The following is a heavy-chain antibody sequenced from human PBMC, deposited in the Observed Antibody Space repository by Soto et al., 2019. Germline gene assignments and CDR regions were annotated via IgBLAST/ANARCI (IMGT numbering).Heavy chain of an antibody. CDR1: GFTFSSYG. V-gene: IGHV3-30*18. CDR2: ISYDGSNK. CDR3: AKDSNYYYDSSGYYAS. J-gene: IGHJ5*02. Sequence: QVQLVESGGGVVQPGRSLRLSCAASGFTFSSYGMHWVRQAPGKGLEWVAVISYDGSNKYYADSVKGRFTISRDNSKNTLYLHMNSLRAEDTAVYYCAKDSNYYYDSSGYYASWGQGTLVTVSS. D-gene: IGHD3-22*01.